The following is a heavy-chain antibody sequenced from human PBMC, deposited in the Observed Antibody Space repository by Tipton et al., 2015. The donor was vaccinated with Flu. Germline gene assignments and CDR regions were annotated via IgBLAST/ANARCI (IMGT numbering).Heavy chain of an antibody. V-gene: IGHV4-31*03. CDR3: AREGDYYDSSGPISLFYY. CDR1: GGSISSGGYY. Sequence: LRLSCTVSGGSISSGGYYWSWIRQHPGKGLEWIGYIYYSGSTYYNPSPKSRVTISVDTPKNQFSLKLSSVTAADTAVYYCAREGDYYDSSGPISLFYYWGQGTLVTVSS. CDR2: IYYSGST. J-gene: IGHJ4*02. D-gene: IGHD3-22*01.